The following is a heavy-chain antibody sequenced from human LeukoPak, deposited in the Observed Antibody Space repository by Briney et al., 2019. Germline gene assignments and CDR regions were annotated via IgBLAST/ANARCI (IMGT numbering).Heavy chain of an antibody. CDR2: INWNSGST. J-gene: IGHJ6*03. D-gene: IGHD2-21*01. CDR1: GFTCDDYG. V-gene: IGHV3-20*04. CDR3: ARDRCGGDCYVNYYYMDV. Sequence: GWSLRLSCAASGFTCDDYGMRWVRQAPGNGVEGVSGINWNSGSTGYADSVKGRLHISRDNAKNSLYMQMNSLRAEDTALYYCARDRCGGDCYVNYYYMDVWGKGTTVTVSS.